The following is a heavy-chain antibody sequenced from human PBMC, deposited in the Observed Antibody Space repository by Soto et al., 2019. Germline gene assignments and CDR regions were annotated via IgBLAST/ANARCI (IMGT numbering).Heavy chain of an antibody. CDR3: AKSHLGATAPFDY. D-gene: IGHD1-26*01. Sequence: EVQLMESGGALVQPGGSLRLSCVASGFSFSSHSVTWVRQAPGKGPEWVSTISGSGGHIYYVDSVKGRFTISRDNSKNTLYLQMNSLGAEDTALYYCAKSHLGATAPFDYWGQGTLVTVSS. J-gene: IGHJ4*02. CDR1: GFSFSSHS. CDR2: ISGSGGHI. V-gene: IGHV3-23*01.